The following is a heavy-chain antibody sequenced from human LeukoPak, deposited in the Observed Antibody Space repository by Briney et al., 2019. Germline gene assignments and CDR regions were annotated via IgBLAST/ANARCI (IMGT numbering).Heavy chain of an antibody. CDR3: ATRGSSGWYYFDY. D-gene: IGHD6-19*01. J-gene: IGHJ4*02. Sequence: SVKVSCKASGGTFSSYAISWVRQAPGQGLEWMGGIIPIFGTANYAQKFQGRVTITADESTSTAYMELSSLRSEDTAVYYCATRGSSGWYYFDYWGQGTLVTVSP. CDR2: IIPIFGTA. CDR1: GGTFSSYA. V-gene: IGHV1-69*13.